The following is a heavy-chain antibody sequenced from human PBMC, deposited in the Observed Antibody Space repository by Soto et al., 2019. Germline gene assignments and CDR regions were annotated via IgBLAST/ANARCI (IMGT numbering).Heavy chain of an antibody. CDR2: VSSNSAYI. J-gene: IGHJ5*02. CDR3: TRDASRDSSARGWFDP. V-gene: IGHV3-21*01. CDR1: GFTFRSFT. D-gene: IGHD6-13*01. Sequence: GSLRLSCAASGFTFRSFTMNWVRQAPGKGLEWVSTVSSNSAYIYYTDALRGRFTISRDNAKNSLHLQMNSLRAEDTAVYYCTRDASRDSSARGWFDPWGPGTLVTVSS.